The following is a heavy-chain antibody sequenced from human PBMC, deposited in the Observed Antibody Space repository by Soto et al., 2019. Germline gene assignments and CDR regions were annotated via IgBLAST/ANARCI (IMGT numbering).Heavy chain of an antibody. Sequence: EVQLVESGGGLVQPGGSLRLSCEASGFTFSDDYMDWVRQAPGKGLEWVGRIRNKANSYATHHGGSVQCRFIVSRDDSMYSLYLQMNSLKTEDTAVYFCVRVQLSSVRYKSPDYCGAGILVTVSS. V-gene: IGHV3-72*01. CDR1: GFTFSDDY. D-gene: IGHD6-19*01. CDR3: VRVQLSSVRYKSPDY. CDR2: IRNKANSYAT. J-gene: IGHJ4*02.